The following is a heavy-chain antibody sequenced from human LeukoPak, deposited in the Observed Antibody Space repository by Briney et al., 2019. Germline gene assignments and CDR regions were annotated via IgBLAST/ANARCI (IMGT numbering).Heavy chain of an antibody. Sequence: GGSLRLSCAASGFTVSSNYMSWVRQAPGKGLEWVSVIYSGGSTYYADSVKGRFTISRDNSKNMLYLQMNRLRVEDTAVYYCAKGPGALLWFGESVFDWGQGTLVTVSS. CDR2: IYSGGST. V-gene: IGHV3-53*05. D-gene: IGHD3-10*01. CDR3: AKGPGALLWFGESVFD. CDR1: GFTVSSNY. J-gene: IGHJ4*02.